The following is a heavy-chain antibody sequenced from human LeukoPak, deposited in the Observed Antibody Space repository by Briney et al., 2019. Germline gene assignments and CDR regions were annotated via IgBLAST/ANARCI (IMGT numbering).Heavy chain of an antibody. D-gene: IGHD5-18*01. Sequence: GGSLRLSCAASGFTVSSNYMSWVRQAPGKELEWVSVIYSGGSTYYADSVKGRFTISRDNSKNTLYLQMNSLRAEDTAVYYCARDTGRYYYYMDVWGKGTTVTVSS. CDR2: IYSGGST. CDR3: ARDTGRYYYYMDV. V-gene: IGHV3-66*02. J-gene: IGHJ6*03. CDR1: GFTVSSNY.